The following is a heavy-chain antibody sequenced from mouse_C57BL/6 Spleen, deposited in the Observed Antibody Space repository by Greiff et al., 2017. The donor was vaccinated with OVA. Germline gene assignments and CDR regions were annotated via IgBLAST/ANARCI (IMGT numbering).Heavy chain of an antibody. CDR2: INPNNGGT. D-gene: IGHD4-1*01. CDR3: ARVGLGEDYYAMDY. Sequence: EVQLQQSGPELVKPGASVKIPCKASGYTFTDYNMDWVKQSHGKSLEWIGDINPNNGGTIYNQKFKGKATLTVDKSSSTAYMELRSLTSEDTAVYYCARVGLGEDYYAMDYWGQGTSVTVSS. J-gene: IGHJ4*01. V-gene: IGHV1-18*01. CDR1: GYTFTDYN.